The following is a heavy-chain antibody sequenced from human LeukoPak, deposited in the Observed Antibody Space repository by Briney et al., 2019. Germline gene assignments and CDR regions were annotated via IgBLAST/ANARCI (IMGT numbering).Heavy chain of an antibody. V-gene: IGHV3-7*01. CDR3: ARVRVGAYTYGYNYYIDV. CDR2: IKQDGSEK. D-gene: IGHD5-18*01. CDR1: GFTFSGYW. Sequence: GGSLRLSCAASGFTFSGYWMSWVRQAPGKGLEWVANIKQDGSEKYSVDSVKGRFTISRDNGKNSLYLQMNSLRAEDTAIYYCARVRVGAYTYGYNYYIDVWGKGTTVTVSS. J-gene: IGHJ6*03.